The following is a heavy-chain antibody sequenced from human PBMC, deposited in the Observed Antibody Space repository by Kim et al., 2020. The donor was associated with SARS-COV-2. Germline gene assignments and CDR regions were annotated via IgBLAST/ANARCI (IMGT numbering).Heavy chain of an antibody. J-gene: IGHJ4*02. CDR2: ISGSGGST. CDR3: AKDSAPRGGYYGSGSPSPGY. Sequence: GGSLRLSCAASGFTFSSYAMSWVRQAPGKGLEWVSAISGSGGSTYYADSVKGRFTISRDNSKNTLYLQMNSLRAEDTAVYYCAKDSAPRGGYYGSGSPSPGYWGQGTLVTVSS. V-gene: IGHV3-23*01. CDR1: GFTFSSYA. D-gene: IGHD3-10*01.